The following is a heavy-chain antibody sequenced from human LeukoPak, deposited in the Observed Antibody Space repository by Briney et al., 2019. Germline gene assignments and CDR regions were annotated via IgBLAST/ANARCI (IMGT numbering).Heavy chain of an antibody. CDR1: GFTFSDYT. CDR2: ISGSGVST. Sequence: PGGSLRLSCAASGFTFSDYTMNWVRQAPGKGLEWVSAISGSGVSTYYADSVKGRFTVSRDNSKNTLYLQMSSLRAEDTAMYYCAREPAAAGKNWFDPWGQGTLVTVSS. CDR3: AREPAAAGKNWFDP. D-gene: IGHD6-25*01. J-gene: IGHJ5*02. V-gene: IGHV3-23*01.